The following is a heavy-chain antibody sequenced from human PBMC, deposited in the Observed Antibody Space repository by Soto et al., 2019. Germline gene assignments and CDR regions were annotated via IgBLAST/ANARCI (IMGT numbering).Heavy chain of an antibody. CDR1: GGTPSNSA. D-gene: IGHD3-22*01. V-gene: IGHV1-69*01. Sequence: LLQSGAEVKKPGSSVKVSCKASGGTPSNSAISWVRQAPGQGLEWMGGIIPVFGLVKYAQNFQGRVTLTADESTNTAYMELSSLRPEDTAVYYCAGGRIVVVGSRAYYGMDVWGQGTTVTVSS. CDR2: IIPVFGLV. J-gene: IGHJ6*02. CDR3: AGGRIVVVGSRAYYGMDV.